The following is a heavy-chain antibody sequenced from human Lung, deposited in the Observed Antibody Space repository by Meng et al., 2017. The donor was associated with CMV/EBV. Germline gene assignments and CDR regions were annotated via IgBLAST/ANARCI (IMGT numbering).Heavy chain of an antibody. CDR1: GFTFSSYS. CDR2: INSNSSTI. V-gene: IGHV3-48*04. CDR3: ARGEAPYCSGGSCKSVDY. Sequence: SLMITRAASGFTFSSYSMNWIRQAPGKGLEWVSYINSNSSTIYYADSVKGRFTISRDNAKNSLFLQMNSLRAEDTTVYYCARGEAPYCSGGSCKSVDYWGQGTLVTVSS. J-gene: IGHJ4*02. D-gene: IGHD2-15*01.